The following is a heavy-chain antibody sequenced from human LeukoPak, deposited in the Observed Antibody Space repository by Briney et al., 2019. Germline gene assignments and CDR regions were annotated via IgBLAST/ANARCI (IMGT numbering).Heavy chain of an antibody. J-gene: IGHJ4*02. CDR1: GGSISSSSYY. Sequence: NASETLSLTCTVSGGSISSSSYYWGWIRQPPGRGLEWIGSIYYSGSTYYNPSLKSRVTISVDTSKNQFSLKLSSVTAADTAVYYCARGLGLWELLSFFDYWGQGTLVTVSS. V-gene: IGHV4-39*07. CDR2: IYYSGST. D-gene: IGHD1-26*01. CDR3: ARGLGLWELLSFFDY.